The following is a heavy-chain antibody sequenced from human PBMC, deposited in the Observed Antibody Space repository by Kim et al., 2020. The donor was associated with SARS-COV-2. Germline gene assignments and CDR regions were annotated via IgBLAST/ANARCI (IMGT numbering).Heavy chain of an antibody. Sequence: SETLSLTCTVSGGSISSSSYYWGWIRQPPGKGLEWIGSIYYSGSTYYNPSLKSRVTISVDTSKNQFSLKLSSVTAADTAVYYCARLRRGGYYYMDVWGKGTTVTVSS. CDR1: GGSISSSSYY. V-gene: IGHV4-39*01. CDR2: IYYSGST. D-gene: IGHD3-16*01. CDR3: ARLRRGGYYYMDV. J-gene: IGHJ6*03.